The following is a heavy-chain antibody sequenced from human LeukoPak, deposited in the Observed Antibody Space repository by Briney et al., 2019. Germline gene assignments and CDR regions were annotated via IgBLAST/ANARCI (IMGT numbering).Heavy chain of an antibody. J-gene: IGHJ4*02. Sequence: PSETLSLTCTVSGGSISSYYWSWIRQPAGKGLEWIGRIYTSGSTNYNPSLKSRVTMSVDTSKNQFSLKLSSVTAADTAVYYCARGTLQDIVVVPAAMLPAYYFDYWGQGTLVTVSS. CDR2: IYTSGST. V-gene: IGHV4-4*07. D-gene: IGHD2-2*01. CDR3: ARGTLQDIVVVPAAMLPAYYFDY. CDR1: GGSISSYY.